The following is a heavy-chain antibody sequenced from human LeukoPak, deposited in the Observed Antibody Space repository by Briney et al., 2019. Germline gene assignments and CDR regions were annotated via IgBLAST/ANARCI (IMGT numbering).Heavy chain of an antibody. CDR1: GGSISSYY. CDR2: IYYSGST. CDR3: ATISGPRGDY. Sequence: NTSETLSLTCTVSGGSISSYYWSWIRQPPGKGLEWIGCIYYSGSTNYNPSLKSRVTISVDTSENQFSLKLSSVTAADTAVYYCATISGPRGDYWGQGTLVTVSS. V-gene: IGHV4-59*01. J-gene: IGHJ4*02. D-gene: IGHD3-10*01.